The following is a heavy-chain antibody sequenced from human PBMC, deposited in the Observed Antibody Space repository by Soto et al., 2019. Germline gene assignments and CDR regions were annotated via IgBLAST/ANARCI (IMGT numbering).Heavy chain of an antibody. V-gene: IGHV3-21*01. CDR2: IRGFSPYT. J-gene: IGHJ6*02. CDR1: GFTFRTYT. CDR3: ARDRGYDAHDYYYNAMDV. D-gene: IGHD3-10*01. Sequence: LRLSCISSGFTFRTYTMNWVRQAPGKGLEWVSGIRGFSPYTFYAESVKGRFTISRDNAKNSVFLQMDSLRAEDTAVYYCARDRGYDAHDYYYNAMDVWGQGTTVTVSS.